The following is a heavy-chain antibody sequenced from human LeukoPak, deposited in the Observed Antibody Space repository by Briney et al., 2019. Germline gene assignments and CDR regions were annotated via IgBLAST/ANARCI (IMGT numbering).Heavy chain of an antibody. CDR3: ASSGRVYSSGWYVDYFDY. CDR1: GYTFTGYY. V-gene: IGHV1-2*06. J-gene: IGHJ4*02. Sequence: ASVKVSCKASGYTFTGYYMHWVRQAPGQGLEWMGRINPNNGGTNYAQKFQGRVTMTRDTSITTAYMELSSLRSDDTAVYYCASSGRVYSSGWYVDYFDYWGQGTLVTVSS. CDR2: INPNNGGT. D-gene: IGHD6-19*01.